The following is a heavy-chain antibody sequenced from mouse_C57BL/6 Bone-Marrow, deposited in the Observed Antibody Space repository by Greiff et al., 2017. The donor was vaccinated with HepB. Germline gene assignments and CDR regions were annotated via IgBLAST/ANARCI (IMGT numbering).Heavy chain of an antibody. Sequence: EVKLVESGGGLVQPGGPLSLSCAASGFTFTDYYMSWVRQPPGKALEWLGFIRNKANGYTTEYSASVKGRFTISRDNSQSILYLQMNALRAEDSATYYFASYGAGLLRGFDYWGQGTTLTVSS. CDR2: IRNKANGYTT. CDR3: ASYGAGLLRGFDY. D-gene: IGHD2-3*01. J-gene: IGHJ2*01. CDR1: GFTFTDYY. V-gene: IGHV7-3*01.